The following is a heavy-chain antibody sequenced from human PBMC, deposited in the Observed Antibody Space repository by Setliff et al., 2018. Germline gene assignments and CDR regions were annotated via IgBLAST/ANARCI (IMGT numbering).Heavy chain of an antibody. CDR2: IYSGGTT. Sequence: PSETLSLTCAVSDFSVSSVYYWGWIRQPPGKGLEWIGRIYSGGTTYYNSSLKSRVTISVDTSKSQFSLRLNSVTAADTAVYYCARTGTYRYFDYWGRGTLVTVPQ. D-gene: IGHD1-1*01. V-gene: IGHV4-38-2*01. J-gene: IGHJ4*02. CDR1: DFSVSSVYY. CDR3: ARTGTYRYFDY.